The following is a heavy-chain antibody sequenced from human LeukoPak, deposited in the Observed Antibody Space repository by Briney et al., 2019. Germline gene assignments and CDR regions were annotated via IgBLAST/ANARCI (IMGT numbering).Heavy chain of an antibody. CDR2: IYTSGST. Sequence: SQTLSLTCTVSGGSISNGSYYWSWIRQPAGKGLEWIGRIYTSGSTNYNPSLKSRVTISVDTSKNQFSLKLSSVTAADTAVYYCARDQVTFDAFDIWGQGTMVTVSS. CDR1: GGSISNGSYY. V-gene: IGHV4-61*02. D-gene: IGHD4-23*01. J-gene: IGHJ3*02. CDR3: ARDQVTFDAFDI.